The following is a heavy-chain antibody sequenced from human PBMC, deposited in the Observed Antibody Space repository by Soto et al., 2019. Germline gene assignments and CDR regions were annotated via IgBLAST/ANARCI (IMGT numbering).Heavy chain of an antibody. Sequence: PGGSLRLSCAASGFTLSDYWMSWVRQAPGKGLEWVANIKEDESEKYYVDSVKGRFTIFRDNAKNSLYLQMNSLRVDDTAMYFCARDEGTGWFDPWGQGTLVTVSS. V-gene: IGHV3-7*03. CDR1: GFTLSDYW. D-gene: IGHD1-1*01. CDR3: ARDEGTGWFDP. J-gene: IGHJ5*02. CDR2: IKEDESEK.